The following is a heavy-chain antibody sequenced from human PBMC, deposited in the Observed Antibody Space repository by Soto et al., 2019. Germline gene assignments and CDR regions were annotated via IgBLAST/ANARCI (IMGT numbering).Heavy chain of an antibody. D-gene: IGHD6-19*01. V-gene: IGHV4-34*01. CDR1: GGSFSGYY. CDR3: ASSRRYSSGWSWYYGMDV. J-gene: IGHJ6*02. CDR2: INHSGST. Sequence: SETLSLTCAVYGGSFSGYYWSLIRQPPGKGLEWIGEINHSGSTNYNPSLKSRVTISVDTSKNQFSLKLSSVTAADTAVYYCASSRRYSSGWSWYYGMDVWGQGTTVTVSS.